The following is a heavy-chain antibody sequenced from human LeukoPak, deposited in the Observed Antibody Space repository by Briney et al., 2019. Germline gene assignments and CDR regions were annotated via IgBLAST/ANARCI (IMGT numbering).Heavy chain of an antibody. J-gene: IGHJ4*02. CDR1: GFTVSSNY. D-gene: IGHD4-11*01. CDR3: ARAHGPTVTRAYFDY. CDR2: IYSGGST. Sequence: GGSLRLSCAASGFTVSSNYMSWVRQAPGKGLEWVSVIYSGGSTYYADSVKGRFTISRDNSKNTLYLQMSSLRAEDTAVYYCARAHGPTVTRAYFDYWGQGTLVTVSS. V-gene: IGHV3-53*01.